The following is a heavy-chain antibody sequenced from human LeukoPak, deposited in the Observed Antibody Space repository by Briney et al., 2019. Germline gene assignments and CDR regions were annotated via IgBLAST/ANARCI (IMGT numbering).Heavy chain of an antibody. Sequence: SGGSLRLSCAGSGFIFRSYAMHWVRQSPGKGLEYASGISGDGLSTFYASSVKGRFNISRDNSKSTLYLHMGSLREDDMAVYYCTRDRYSSVINCYTGFDYWGQGALVAVSS. CDR3: TRDRYSSVINCYTGFDY. CDR1: GFIFRSYA. D-gene: IGHD5-18*01. CDR2: ISGDGLST. J-gene: IGHJ4*02. V-gene: IGHV3-64*01.